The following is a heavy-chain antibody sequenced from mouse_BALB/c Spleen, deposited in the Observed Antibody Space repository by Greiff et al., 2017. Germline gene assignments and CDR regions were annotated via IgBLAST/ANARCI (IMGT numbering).Heavy chain of an antibody. CDR2: ISYSGST. Sequence: EVKLMESGPSLVKPSQTLSLTCSVTGDSITSGYWNWIRKFPGNKLEYMGYISYSGSTYYNPSLKSRISITRDTSKNQYYLQLNSVTTEDTATYYCARYRGGTEYFDYWGQGTTLTVSS. CDR3: ARYRGGTEYFDY. CDR1: GDSITSGY. V-gene: IGHV3-8*02. D-gene: IGHD4-1*01. J-gene: IGHJ2*01.